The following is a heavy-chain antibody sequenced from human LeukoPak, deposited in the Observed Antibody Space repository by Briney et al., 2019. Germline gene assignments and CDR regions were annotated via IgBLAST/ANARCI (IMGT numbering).Heavy chain of an antibody. J-gene: IGHJ6*03. CDR2: ISSSSSYI. D-gene: IGHD6-13*01. V-gene: IGHV3-21*01. Sequence: GGSLRLSCAASGFTFSSYSTNWVRQAPGKGLEWVSSISSSSSYIYYADSVKGRFTISRDNAKNSLYLQMNSLRAEDTAVYYCARDSSSSWYYYYYMDVWGKGTTVTVSS. CDR1: GFTFSSYS. CDR3: ARDSSSSWYYYYYMDV.